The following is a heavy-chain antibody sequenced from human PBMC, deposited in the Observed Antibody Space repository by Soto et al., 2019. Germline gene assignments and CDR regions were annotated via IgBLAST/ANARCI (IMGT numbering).Heavy chain of an antibody. Sequence: GGSLRLCCAASGFTFSSYAMTWARQAPRKGLEWVSAISGSGGSTYYADSVKGRFTISRDNSKNTLYLQMTSLSAEDTAVYYCAKPLAARPMAAAFDICAQGTMVTVSS. V-gene: IGHV3-23*01. CDR3: AKPLAARPMAAAFDI. CDR2: ISGSGGST. CDR1: GFTFSSYA. D-gene: IGHD6-6*01. J-gene: IGHJ3*02.